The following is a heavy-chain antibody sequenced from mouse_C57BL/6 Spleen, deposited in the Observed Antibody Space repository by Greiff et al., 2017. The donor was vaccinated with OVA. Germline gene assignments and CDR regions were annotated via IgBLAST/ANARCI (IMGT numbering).Heavy chain of an antibody. CDR2: IYPSDSET. Sequence: VQLQQPGAELVRPGSSVKLSCKASGYTFTSYWMDWVKQRPGQGLEWIGNIYPSDSETHYNQKFKDKATLTVDKSSSTAYMQLSSLTSEDSAVYYCASQGTTVVATRWYFDVWGTGTTVTVSS. V-gene: IGHV1-61*01. CDR1: GYTFTSYW. CDR3: ASQGTTVVATRWYFDV. J-gene: IGHJ1*03. D-gene: IGHD1-1*01.